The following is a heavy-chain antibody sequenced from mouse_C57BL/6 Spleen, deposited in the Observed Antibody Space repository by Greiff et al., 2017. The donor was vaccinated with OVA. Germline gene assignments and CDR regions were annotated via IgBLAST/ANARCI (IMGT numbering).Heavy chain of an antibody. V-gene: IGHV5-4*03. CDR3: ARGVDYGSSYVEDYAMDY. Sequence: EVKVEESGGGLVKPGGSLKLSCAASGFTFSSYAMSWVRQTPEKRLEWVATISDGGSYTYYPDNVKGRFTISRDNAKNNLYLQMSHLKSEDTAKYYCARGVDYGSSYVEDYAMDYWGQGTSVTVSS. CDR1: GFTFSSYA. CDR2: ISDGGSYT. J-gene: IGHJ4*01. D-gene: IGHD1-1*01.